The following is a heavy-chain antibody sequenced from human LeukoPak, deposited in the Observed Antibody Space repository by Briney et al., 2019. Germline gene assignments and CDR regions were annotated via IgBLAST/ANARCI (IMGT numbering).Heavy chain of an antibody. CDR1: GTSMSSSRYY. Sequence: SETLSLTCTVSGTSMSSSRYYWGWIRQPPGKGLEWIGEINHSGSTNYNPSLKSRVTISVDTSKNQFSLKLSSVTAADTAVYYCARTSIYYDSSGYRSWGQGTLVTVSS. D-gene: IGHD3-22*01. V-gene: IGHV4-39*07. CDR3: ARTSIYYDSSGYRS. CDR2: INHSGST. J-gene: IGHJ5*02.